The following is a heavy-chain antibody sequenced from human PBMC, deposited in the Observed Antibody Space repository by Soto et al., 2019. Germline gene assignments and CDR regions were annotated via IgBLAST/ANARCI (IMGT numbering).Heavy chain of an antibody. CDR3: VRDGYNGIDY. D-gene: IGHD5-12*01. J-gene: IGHJ4*02. V-gene: IGHV4-59*01. CDR1: GGSISSYY. Sequence: SETLSLTCTVSGGSISSYYWSWIRQPPGKGLEWIGYIYYSGSTNYNPSLKSRVTISVDTSKNQFSLKLSSVTAADTAVYYCVRDGYNGIDYWGQGTLVTVSS. CDR2: IYYSGST.